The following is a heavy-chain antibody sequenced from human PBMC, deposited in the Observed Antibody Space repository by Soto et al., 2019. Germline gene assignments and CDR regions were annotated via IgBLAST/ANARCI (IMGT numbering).Heavy chain of an antibody. Sequence: EVQLVESGGGLVKPGGSLRLSCAASGFTFSSYSMNWVRQAPGKGLEWVSSISSSSSYIYYADSVKGRFTISRDNAKNSLYLQMDSLRAEDTAVYYCARAGEKGTSWLQPEVDAFGIWGQGSMVTVSS. CDR1: GFTFSSYS. D-gene: IGHD6-19*01. CDR2: ISSSSSYI. V-gene: IGHV3-21*01. CDR3: ARAGEKGTSWLQPEVDAFGI. J-gene: IGHJ3*02.